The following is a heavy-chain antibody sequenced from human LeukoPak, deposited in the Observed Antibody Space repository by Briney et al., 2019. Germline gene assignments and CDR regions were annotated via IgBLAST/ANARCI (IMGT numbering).Heavy chain of an antibody. CDR2: ISWNSGAV. CDR3: ARDLEGQCFDY. Sequence: QPGRSLRLSCAASGFTFDDYAMHWVRQAPGKGLEWVSGISWNSGAVGYADSVKGRFTISRDNAKNSLYLQMNSLRGEDTALYYCARDLEGQCFDYWGQGTLVTVSS. J-gene: IGHJ4*02. V-gene: IGHV3-9*01. CDR1: GFTFDDYA. D-gene: IGHD3-3*01.